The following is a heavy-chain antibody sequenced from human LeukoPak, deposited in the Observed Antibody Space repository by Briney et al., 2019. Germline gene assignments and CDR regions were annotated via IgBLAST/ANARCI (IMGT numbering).Heavy chain of an antibody. CDR1: GYTFTSYA. J-gene: IGHJ6*03. CDR3: ARDGGYCSGGSCYSVSDYYYYYMDV. V-gene: IGHV1-3*03. CDR2: INAGNGNT. D-gene: IGHD2-15*01. Sequence: GASVKVSCKASGYTFTSYAMHWVRQAPGQRLKWMGWINAGNGNTKYSQEFQGRVTITRDTSASTAYMELSSLRSEDMAVYYCARDGGYCSGGSCYSVSDYYYYYMDVWGKGTTVTVSS.